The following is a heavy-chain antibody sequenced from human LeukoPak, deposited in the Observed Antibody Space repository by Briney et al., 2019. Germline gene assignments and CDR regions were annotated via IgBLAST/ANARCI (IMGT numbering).Heavy chain of an antibody. CDR2: ISWNSGNI. D-gene: IGHD6-6*01. Sequence: PGGSLRLSCAASGFTFDDYGMHWVRQAPGKGLEWVSGISWNSGNIGYVDSVKGRFTISRDNAKNSLYLQLNSLRAEDIALYYYAKRDISARHRGCFDYWGQGTLVTVSS. CDR1: GFTFDDYG. CDR3: AKRDISARHRGCFDY. J-gene: IGHJ4*02. V-gene: IGHV3-9*03.